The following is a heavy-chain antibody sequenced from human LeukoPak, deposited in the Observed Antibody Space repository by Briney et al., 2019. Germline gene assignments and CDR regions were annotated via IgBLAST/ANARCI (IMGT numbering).Heavy chain of an antibody. CDR1: GGSITSTLYY. CDR3: AGQPENTRGFY. Sequence: SETLSLTCTVSGGSITSTLYYWGWFRPSSGKGLECSGSIYYSGSTYYNPSLKSRVTISVDTSKNQFSLRLTSVTAADTAVYFCAGQPENTRGFYWGQGTLVTVSS. D-gene: IGHD3-10*01. V-gene: IGHV4-39*01. CDR2: IYYSGST. J-gene: IGHJ1*01.